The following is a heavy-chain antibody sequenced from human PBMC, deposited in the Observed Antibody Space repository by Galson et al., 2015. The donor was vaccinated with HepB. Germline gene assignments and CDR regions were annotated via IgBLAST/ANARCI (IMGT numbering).Heavy chain of an antibody. CDR2: LFWNDDK. D-gene: IGHD6-19*01. J-gene: IGHJ4*02. CDR3: AHRSSIEVTGTFDY. CDR1: GFSLTTTGVA. V-gene: IGHV2-5*01. Sequence: PALVKPTQPLTLTCTFSGFSLTTTGVAVGSIRQPPGKALEWLALLFWNDDKRYSPSLKSRVTITKDTSKNQVVLTMTNMDPVDTATYYCAHRSSIEVTGTFDYWGQGTLVTVSS.